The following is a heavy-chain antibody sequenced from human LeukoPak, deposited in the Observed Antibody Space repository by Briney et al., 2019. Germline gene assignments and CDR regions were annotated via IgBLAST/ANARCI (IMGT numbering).Heavy chain of an antibody. CDR2: INSGGTT. CDR3: SRTKNYYFDY. J-gene: IGHJ4*02. CDR1: GFTFSNYD. V-gene: IGHV3-23*01. Sequence: PSGTLRLSCATSGFTFSNYDMSWVRQAPGKGLEWVSIINSGGTTYSAHSVKGRFTVSRDNSKNTLYLQMGCLSAEDTAVYYCSRTKNYYFDYWGQGTLVTVSS.